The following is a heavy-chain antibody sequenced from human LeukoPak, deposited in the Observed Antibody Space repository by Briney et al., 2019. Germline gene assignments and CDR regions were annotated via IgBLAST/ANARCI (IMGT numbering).Heavy chain of an antibody. CDR1: GFTFSTYT. CDR3: ARGLGSYGSGSHQRRIDY. Sequence: GGSLRLSCAASGFTFSTYTMNWVRQAPGKGLEWVSSISSSSSYIYYADSVKGRFTISRDNAKNSLYLQMNSLRAEDTAVYYCARGLGSYGSGSHQRRIDYWGQGTLVTVSS. V-gene: IGHV3-21*01. CDR2: ISSSSSYI. J-gene: IGHJ4*02. D-gene: IGHD3-10*01.